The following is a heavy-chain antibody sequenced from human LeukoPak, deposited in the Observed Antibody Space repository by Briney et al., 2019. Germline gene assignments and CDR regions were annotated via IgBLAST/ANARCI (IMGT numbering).Heavy chain of an antibody. D-gene: IGHD4-11*01. Sequence: SETLSLTCTVSGGSISSYCWSWIRQPPGKGLEWIGYIYYSGSTNYNPSLKSRVTISVDTSKNQFSLKLSSVTAADTAVCYCARGPNTAGNYRAFDLWGQGTKVTVSS. J-gene: IGHJ3*01. CDR2: IYYSGST. V-gene: IGHV4-59*12. CDR1: GGSISSYC. CDR3: ARGPNTAGNYRAFDL.